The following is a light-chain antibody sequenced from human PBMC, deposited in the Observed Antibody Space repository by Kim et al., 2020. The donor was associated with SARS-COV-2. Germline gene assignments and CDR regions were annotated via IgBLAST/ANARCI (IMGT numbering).Light chain of an antibody. CDR2: GKN. V-gene: IGLV3-19*01. CDR1: SLKSYY. J-gene: IGLJ1*01. Sequence: ALGQTVRITCQGDSLKSYYASWYQQKPGQAPVLVIYGKNNLPSGIPDRFSGSSSRDTASLTITGAQAEDEADYYCNSRDSSGNHYVFGTGTKVTVL. CDR3: NSRDSSGNHYV.